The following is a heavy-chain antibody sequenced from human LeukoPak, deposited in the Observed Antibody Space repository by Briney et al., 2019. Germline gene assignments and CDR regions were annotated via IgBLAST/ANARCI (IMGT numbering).Heavy chain of an antibody. CDR3: ARSKRRGDLLDY. CDR1: GYTFTTCA. J-gene: IGHJ4*02. D-gene: IGHD2-21*02. V-gene: IGHV1-2*02. CDR2: INPKTNGT. Sequence: ASVKVSCKTSGYTFTTCAMNWVRQALGQGLEWMGWINPKTNGTNFALKFLGRVTMTRDTSISTAYMELTSLRSDDTALYYCARSKRRGDLLDYWGQGILVTVSS.